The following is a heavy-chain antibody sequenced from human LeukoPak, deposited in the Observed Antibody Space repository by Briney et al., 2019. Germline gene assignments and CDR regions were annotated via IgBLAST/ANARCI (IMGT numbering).Heavy chain of an antibody. CDR1: GYTFTGYY. CDR2: INPNSGGT. Sequence: ASVKVSCKASGYTFTGYYMHWVQQAPGQGLEWMGWINPNSGGTNYAQKFQGRVTMTRDTSISTAYMELSRLRSDDTAVYYCARVGYSYGYEGIDYWGQGTLVTVSS. CDR3: ARVGYSYGYEGIDY. V-gene: IGHV1-2*02. D-gene: IGHD5-18*01. J-gene: IGHJ4*02.